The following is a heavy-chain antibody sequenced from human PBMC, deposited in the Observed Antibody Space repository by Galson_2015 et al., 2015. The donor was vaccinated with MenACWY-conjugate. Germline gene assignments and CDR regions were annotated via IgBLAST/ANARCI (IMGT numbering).Heavy chain of an antibody. J-gene: IGHJ6*02. CDR3: AKDLVADDYFHYDVMDV. V-gene: IGHV3-23*01. CDR2: ISGGGDNT. Sequence: SLRLSCAASGFTFSSYAMSWVRQAPGGGLGWVSAISGGGDNTYYADSVKGRFTVSRDNSKNTLYLQMDSLTAEDTALYYCAKDLVADDYFHYDVMDVWGQGTAGNVSS. CDR1: GFTFSSYA. D-gene: IGHD2-21*01.